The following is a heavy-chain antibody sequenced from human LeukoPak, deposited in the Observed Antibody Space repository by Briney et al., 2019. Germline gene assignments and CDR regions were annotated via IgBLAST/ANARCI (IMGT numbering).Heavy chain of an antibody. Sequence: SETLSLTCTVSGGSFSSHYWSWIRQSPGKGLEWIGYIYYSGSTNYNPSLKSRVTISVDTFKNQFSLKLSSVTAADTAVYYCARLQRGYFYDYWGQGTLVTVSS. CDR1: GGSFSSHY. D-gene: IGHD3-22*01. J-gene: IGHJ4*02. CDR2: IYYSGST. CDR3: ARLQRGYFYDY. V-gene: IGHV4-59*11.